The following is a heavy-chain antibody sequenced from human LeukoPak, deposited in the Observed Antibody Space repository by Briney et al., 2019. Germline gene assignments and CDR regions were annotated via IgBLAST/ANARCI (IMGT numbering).Heavy chain of an antibody. CDR3: ASPERVWGSYPRN. V-gene: IGHV3-30*02. D-gene: IGHD3-16*02. CDR2: IRIDGTNK. Sequence: GGSLRLSCAASGFTFSSYAMHWVRQAPGKGLEWVAFIRIDGTNKNYADSVKGRFTISRDNSRNTLFLQMNSLRAEDTAVCYCASPERVWGSYPRNWGQGTLVTVSS. J-gene: IGHJ4*02. CDR1: GFTFSSYA.